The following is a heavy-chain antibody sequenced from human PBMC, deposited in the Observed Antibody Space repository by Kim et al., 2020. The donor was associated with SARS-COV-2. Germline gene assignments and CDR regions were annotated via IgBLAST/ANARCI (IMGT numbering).Heavy chain of an antibody. D-gene: IGHD3-10*01. CDR3: ARGRAMVRAPFDY. V-gene: IGHV3-21*01. Sequence: YADSVKGRFTISRDNAKNSLYLQMNSLRAEDTAVYYCARGRAMVRAPFDYWGQGTLVTVSS. J-gene: IGHJ4*02.